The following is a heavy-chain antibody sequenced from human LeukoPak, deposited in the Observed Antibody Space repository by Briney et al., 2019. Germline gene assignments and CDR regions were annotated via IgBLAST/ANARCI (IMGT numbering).Heavy chain of an antibody. Sequence: GGTLRLSCAASGFTFSSAAMTWVRQARGRGLEWVSTVTGSDDRTYYADAAKGRFTIPRDYSRNMLHCQTNSLRIEHLDMLYCAKGPQLNSGYHPDYWGQGTLVTVSS. J-gene: IGHJ4*02. D-gene: IGHD3-22*01. CDR2: VTGSDDRT. CDR1: GFTFSSAA. CDR3: AKGPQLNSGYHPDY. V-gene: IGHV3-23*01.